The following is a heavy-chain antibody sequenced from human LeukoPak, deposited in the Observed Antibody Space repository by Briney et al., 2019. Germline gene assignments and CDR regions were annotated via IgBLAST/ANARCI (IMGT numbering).Heavy chain of an antibody. CDR2: INHSGST. V-gene: IGHV4-34*01. CDR3: ARGREARSGAFDI. D-gene: IGHD1-26*01. Sequence: SETLSLTCAVYGGSFSGYYWSWIRQPPGKGLEWIGEINHSGSTNYNPSLKSRVTISVDTSKNQFSLKLSSVTAADTAVYYCARGREARSGAFDIWGQGTMVTVSS. CDR1: GGSFSGYY. J-gene: IGHJ3*02.